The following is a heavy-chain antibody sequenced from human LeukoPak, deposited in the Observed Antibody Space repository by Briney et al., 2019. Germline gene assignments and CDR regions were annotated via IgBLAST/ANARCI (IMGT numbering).Heavy chain of an antibody. CDR2: IYYSGST. Sequence: SETLSLTCTVSGGSISSSSYYWGWIRQPPGKGLEWIGSIYYSGSTYYNPSLKSRVTISVDTSKNQFSLKLSSVTAADTAVYYCAREDIQLWLRGYFDYWGQGTLVTVSS. V-gene: IGHV4-39*07. CDR3: AREDIQLWLRGYFDY. J-gene: IGHJ4*02. CDR1: GGSISSSSYY. D-gene: IGHD5-18*01.